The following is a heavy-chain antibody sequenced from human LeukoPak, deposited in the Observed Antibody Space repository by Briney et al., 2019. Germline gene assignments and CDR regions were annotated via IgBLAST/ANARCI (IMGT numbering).Heavy chain of an antibody. CDR2: IIPIFGTA. Sequence: GASVKVSCKASGGTFSSYAISWVRQAPGQGLEWMGGIIPIFGTANYAQKLQGRVTMTTDTSTSTAYMELRSLRSDDTAVYYCATLMTTSGGGLETFDIWGQGTMVTVSS. CDR1: GGTFSSYA. CDR3: ATLMTTSGGGLETFDI. V-gene: IGHV1-69*05. J-gene: IGHJ3*02. D-gene: IGHD3-16*01.